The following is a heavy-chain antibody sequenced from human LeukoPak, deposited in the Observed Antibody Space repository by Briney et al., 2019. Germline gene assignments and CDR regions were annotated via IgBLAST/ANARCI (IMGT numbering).Heavy chain of an antibody. J-gene: IGHJ4*02. CDR1: GFTFSSYS. CDR2: ISRSSSYI. CDR3: GGEVVGASGGDY. V-gene: IGHV3-21*01. D-gene: IGHD2-15*01. Sequence: PGGSLRLSCAASGFTFSSYSMNWVRQAPGKGLEWVSSISRSSSYIYYADSVKGRFTISRDNAKNSLYLQMNSLRAEDTAVYYCGGEVVGASGGDYWGQGTLVTASS.